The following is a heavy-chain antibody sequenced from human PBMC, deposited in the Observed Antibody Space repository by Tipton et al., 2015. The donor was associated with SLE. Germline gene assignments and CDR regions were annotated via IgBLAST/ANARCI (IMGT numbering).Heavy chain of an antibody. CDR2: IYHSGST. V-gene: IGHV4-38-2*01. Sequence: GSLRLSCAVSGYSISSGYYWGWIRQPPGKGLEWIGSIYHSGSTYYNPSLKSRVTISVDTSKNQFSLKLSSVTAADTAVYYCASGAVGATDYWGQGTLVTVSS. CDR3: ASGAVGATDY. J-gene: IGHJ4*02. CDR1: GYSISSGYY. D-gene: IGHD1-26*01.